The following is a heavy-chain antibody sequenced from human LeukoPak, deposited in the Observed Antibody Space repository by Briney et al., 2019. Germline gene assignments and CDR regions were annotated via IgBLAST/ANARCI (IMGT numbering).Heavy chain of an antibody. CDR3: ARGPPPSSYYYDSSGNNWFDP. CDR2: MNPNSGNT. V-gene: IGHV1-8*01. CDR1: GYTLTNYD. J-gene: IGHJ5*02. Sequence: ASVKVSCKASGYTLTNYDINWVRQATGQGLEWMGWMNPNSGNTGYAQKFQGRVTMTRNTSISTAYMELSSLRSEDTAVYYCARGPPPSSYYYDSSGNNWFDPWGQGTLVTVSS. D-gene: IGHD3-22*01.